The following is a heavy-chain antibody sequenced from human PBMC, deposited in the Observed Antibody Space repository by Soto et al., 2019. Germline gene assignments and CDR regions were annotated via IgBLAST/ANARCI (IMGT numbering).Heavy chain of an antibody. D-gene: IGHD2-15*01. Sequence: ESGGGVVQPGRSLRLSCAASGFTFSSYGMHWVRQAPGKGLEWVAVISYDGSNKYYADSVKGRFTISRDNSKNTLYLQMNSLRAEDTAVYYCAKDSRTDLGYCSGGSCYSTAFDIWGQGTMVTVSS. J-gene: IGHJ3*02. CDR3: AKDSRTDLGYCSGGSCYSTAFDI. CDR2: ISYDGSNK. CDR1: GFTFSSYG. V-gene: IGHV3-30*18.